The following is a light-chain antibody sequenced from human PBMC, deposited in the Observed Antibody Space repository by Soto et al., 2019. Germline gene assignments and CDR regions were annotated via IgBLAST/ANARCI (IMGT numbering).Light chain of an antibody. CDR1: QDVGRY. CDR3: EHYKNFPWT. Sequence: AIRMTQSPASLSASAGDRVAIACRASQDVGRYLAWYQQKPGQAPKLLIYGASTLQSGVPSRFSGGGSGTDFTLTISCLQSEDFATYYCEHYKNFPWTFGQGPEVDIK. CDR2: GAS. V-gene: IGKV1-8*01. J-gene: IGKJ1*01.